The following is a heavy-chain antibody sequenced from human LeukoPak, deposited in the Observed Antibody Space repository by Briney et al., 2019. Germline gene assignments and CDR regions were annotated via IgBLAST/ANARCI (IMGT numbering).Heavy chain of an antibody. Sequence: SETLSLTCAVYGGSFSSYYWSWIRQPPGKGLEWIGSIYYSGSTYYNPSLKSRVTISVDTSKNQFSLKLSSVTAADTAVYYCARRLVLFDYWGQGTLVTVSS. CDR2: IYYSGST. D-gene: IGHD2-8*02. V-gene: IGHV4-34*01. CDR1: GGSFSSYY. CDR3: ARRLVLFDY. J-gene: IGHJ4*02.